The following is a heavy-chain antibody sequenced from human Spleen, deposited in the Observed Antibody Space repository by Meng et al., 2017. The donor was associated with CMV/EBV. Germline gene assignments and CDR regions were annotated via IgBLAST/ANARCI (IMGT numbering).Heavy chain of an antibody. J-gene: IGHJ4*02. CDR3: AKGFYNWNYVDY. CDR2: IYSGGSST. D-gene: IGHD1-20*01. CDR1: GFTFSSYA. Sequence: CAASGFTFSSYAMSWVRQAPGKGLEWVSVIYSGGSSTYYADSVKGRFTISRDNSKNTLYLQMNSLRAEDTAVYYCAKGFYNWNYVDYWGQGTLVTVSS. V-gene: IGHV3-23*03.